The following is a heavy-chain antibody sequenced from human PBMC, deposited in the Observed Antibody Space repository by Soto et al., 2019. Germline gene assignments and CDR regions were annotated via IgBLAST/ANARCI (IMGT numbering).Heavy chain of an antibody. CDR2: INAGNGNT. CDR3: ARDPNTYSSSWHFDY. CDR1: GYTFTSYA. V-gene: IGHV1-3*01. D-gene: IGHD6-13*01. J-gene: IGHJ4*02. Sequence: QVQLVQFGAEVKKPGASVKVSCKASGYTFTSYAMHWVRQAPGQRLEWMGWINAGNGNTKYSQKFQGRVTITRDTSASTAYMELSSLRSEDTAVYYCARDPNTYSSSWHFDYWGQGTLVTVSS.